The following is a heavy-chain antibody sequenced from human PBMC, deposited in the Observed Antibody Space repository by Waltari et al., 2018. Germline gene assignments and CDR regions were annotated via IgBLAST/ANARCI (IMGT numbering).Heavy chain of an antibody. J-gene: IGHJ4*02. Sequence: EVQLVESGGGLVQPGGSVRLSCAASGCICSNYWVSWVRQAPGKGLEWVADIKEDGSAKYYVDSVKGRFTISRDNAKNSLYLQMNSLRAEDTAVYYCAKDNVRRWDYWGQGTLVTVSS. D-gene: IGHD2-15*01. CDR1: GCICSNYW. V-gene: IGHV3-7*04. CDR2: IKEDGSAK. CDR3: AKDNVRRWDY.